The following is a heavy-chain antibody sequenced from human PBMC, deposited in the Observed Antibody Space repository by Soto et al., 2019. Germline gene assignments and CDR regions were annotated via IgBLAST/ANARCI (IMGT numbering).Heavy chain of an antibody. J-gene: IGHJ4*02. Sequence: EVQLVESGGGLVKPGGSLRLSCAASGFTFSNAWMSWVRQAPGKGLEWVGRIKSKTDGGTTDYAAPVKGRFTISRDDSKNTLYLQMNSLKTEDTAVYYCTTASQRNWNFPGFGYWGQGTLVTVSS. CDR2: IKSKTDGGTT. D-gene: IGHD1-7*01. V-gene: IGHV3-15*01. CDR1: GFTFSNAW. CDR3: TTASQRNWNFPGFGY.